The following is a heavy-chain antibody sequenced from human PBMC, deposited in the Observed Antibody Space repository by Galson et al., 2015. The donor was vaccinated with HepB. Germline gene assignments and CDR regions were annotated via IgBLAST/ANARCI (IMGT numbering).Heavy chain of an antibody. V-gene: IGHV3-30*18. D-gene: IGHD2-2*01. Sequence: SLRLSCAASGFTFSSYGMHWVRQAPGKGLEWVAVISYDGSNKYYADSVKGRFTISRDNSKNTLYLQMNSLRAEDTAVYYCAKDWYQLLKSPFSHWGQGTLVTVSS. CDR3: AKDWYQLLKSPFSH. CDR1: GFTFSSYG. J-gene: IGHJ4*02. CDR2: ISYDGSNK.